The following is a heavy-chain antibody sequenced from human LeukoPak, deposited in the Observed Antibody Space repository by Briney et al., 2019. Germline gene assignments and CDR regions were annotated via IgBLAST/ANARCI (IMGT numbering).Heavy chain of an antibody. CDR1: GFTFSSYW. D-gene: IGHD6-13*01. V-gene: IGHV3-7*01. CDR2: IKQDGSEK. Sequence: GGSVRLSCAASGFTFSSYWMTWVRQAPGKGLEWVANIKQDGSEKYYVDSVKGRFTISRDNAKNSLYLQMNSLRAEDTAVYYCARVVFDSSSWYFLDYWGQGTLVTVSS. CDR3: ARVVFDSSSWYFLDY. J-gene: IGHJ4*02.